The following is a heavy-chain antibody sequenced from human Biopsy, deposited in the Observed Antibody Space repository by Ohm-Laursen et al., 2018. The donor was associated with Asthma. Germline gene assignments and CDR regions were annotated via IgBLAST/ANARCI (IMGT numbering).Heavy chain of an antibody. Sequence: SLRLSCTASGFTFSSYAMSWVRQTPDRGLERVSGISTSGGSKYYADSVKGRFTLSRDNSKTTLSLQMNSLTEGDTAVYYCVKALGGGDGFDVWGLGTTVTVSS. V-gene: IGHV3-23*01. CDR3: VKALGGGDGFDV. J-gene: IGHJ3*01. CDR1: GFTFSSYA. CDR2: ISTSGGSK.